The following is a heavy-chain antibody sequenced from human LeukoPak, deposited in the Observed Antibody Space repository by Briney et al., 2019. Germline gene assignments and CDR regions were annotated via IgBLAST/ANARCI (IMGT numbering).Heavy chain of an antibody. Sequence: GASLKISCQSSGYNFAPYWIVWVRQLPGKGLEWMGITFAGYSYTIYSPSFQGQVTMSVDKSISTAPLQWSSLKASDTAMYYCARHFHPAETTGGYFDLWGRGTLVTVSA. D-gene: IGHD4-17*01. CDR2: TFAGYSYT. V-gene: IGHV5-51*01. J-gene: IGHJ2*01. CDR3: ARHFHPAETTGGYFDL. CDR1: GYNFAPYW.